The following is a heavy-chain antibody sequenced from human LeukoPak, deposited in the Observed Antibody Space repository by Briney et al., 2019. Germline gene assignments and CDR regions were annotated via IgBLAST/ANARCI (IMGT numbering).Heavy chain of an antibody. CDR2: IYYSGST. J-gene: IGHJ5*02. CDR1: GGSFSGYY. V-gene: IGHV4-34*01. Sequence: SETLSLTCAVYGGSFSGYYWSWIRQPPGKGLEWIGSIYYSGSTYYNPSLKSRVTISVDTSKNQFSLKLSSVTAADTAVYYCARMIAAAEGWFDPWGQGTLVTVSS. CDR3: ARMIAAAEGWFDP. D-gene: IGHD6-13*01.